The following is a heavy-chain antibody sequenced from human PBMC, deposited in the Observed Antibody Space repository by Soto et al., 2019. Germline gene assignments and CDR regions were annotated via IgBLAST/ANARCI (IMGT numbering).Heavy chain of an antibody. CDR3: ANIRQQLGMPDY. Sequence: PSETLSLTCTVYGGSFSGYYWSWIRQPPGKGLEWIGEINHSGSTNYNPSLKSRVTISVDTSKNQFSLKLSSVTAADTAVYYCANIRQQLGMPDYWGQGTLVTVSS. V-gene: IGHV4-34*01. CDR2: INHSGST. D-gene: IGHD6-13*01. J-gene: IGHJ4*02. CDR1: GGSFSGYY.